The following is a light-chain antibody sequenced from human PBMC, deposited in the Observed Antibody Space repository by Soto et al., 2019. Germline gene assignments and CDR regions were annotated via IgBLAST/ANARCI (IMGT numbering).Light chain of an antibody. J-gene: IGKJ5*01. CDR1: QHLLNITGETF. Sequence: VMTQTPLALSVPLGQPASISCKSSQHLLNITGETFLFWYLQKPGQSPQLLIYEVSTRVSGVPDRFSGSGSVTDFTLEISRVETDDVGIYYCMQSTQLPPTFGQGTRLEI. CDR3: MQSTQLPPT. CDR2: EVS. V-gene: IGKV2D-29*02.